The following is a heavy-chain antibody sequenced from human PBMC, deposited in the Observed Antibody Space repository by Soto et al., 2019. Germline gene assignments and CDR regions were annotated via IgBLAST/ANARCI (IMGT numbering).Heavy chain of an antibody. CDR2: IYYSGST. Sequence: QVQLQESGPGLVKPSQTLSLTCTVSGGSISSGDYYWSWIRQPPGKGLEWIGYIYYSGSTYYNPSLKSRVTLSVDTSKNQFSLKLSSVTAADTAVYYCARVPHYYDSSGSVDYWGQGTLVTVSS. D-gene: IGHD3-22*01. J-gene: IGHJ4*02. V-gene: IGHV4-30-4*01. CDR1: GGSISSGDYY. CDR3: ARVPHYYDSSGSVDY.